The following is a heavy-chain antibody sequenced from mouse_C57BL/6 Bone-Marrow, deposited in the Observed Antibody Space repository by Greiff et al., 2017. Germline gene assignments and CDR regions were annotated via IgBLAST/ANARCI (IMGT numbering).Heavy chain of an antibody. CDR3: ARGKLLRSYFDY. CDR1: GYTFTSYW. D-gene: IGHD1-1*01. J-gene: IGHJ2*01. CDR2: INPSSCYT. V-gene: IGHV1-7*01. Sequence: VQLQQSGAELAKPGASVKLSCKASGYTFTSYWMHWVKQRPGQGLEWIGYINPSSCYTKYNHKLKDKATLTSDKFSSTAYMQLSSLTYEDSAVYDCARGKLLRSYFDYWGQVTTLTVSS.